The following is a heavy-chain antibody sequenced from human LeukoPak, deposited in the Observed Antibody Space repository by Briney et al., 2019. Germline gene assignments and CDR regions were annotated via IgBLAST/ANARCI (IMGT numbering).Heavy chain of an antibody. CDR1: GFTFDDYA. CDR2: ISWNSGSI. V-gene: IGHV3-9*01. D-gene: IGHD5/OR15-5a*01. Sequence: GGSLRLSCAASGFTFDDYAMHWVRQAPGKGLEWVSGISWNSGSIGYADSVKGRFTISRDNAKNSLYLQMNSLRAEDTALYYCASVYPGGYWGQGTLVTVSP. J-gene: IGHJ4*02. CDR3: ASVYPGGY.